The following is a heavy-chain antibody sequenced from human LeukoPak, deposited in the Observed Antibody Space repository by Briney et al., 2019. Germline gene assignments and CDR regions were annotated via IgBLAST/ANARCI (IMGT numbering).Heavy chain of an antibody. J-gene: IGHJ5*02. CDR3: ARSSQRCSSSWYLVFDP. V-gene: IGHV4-34*01. CDR2: INHSGST. Sequence: PSETLSLTCAVYGGSFSGYYWSWIRQPPGKGLEWIGEINHSGSTNYNPSLKSRVTISVDTSKNQFSLKLSSVTAADTAVYYCARSSQRCSSSWYLVFDPWGQGTLVTVSS. CDR1: GGSFSGYY. D-gene: IGHD6-13*01.